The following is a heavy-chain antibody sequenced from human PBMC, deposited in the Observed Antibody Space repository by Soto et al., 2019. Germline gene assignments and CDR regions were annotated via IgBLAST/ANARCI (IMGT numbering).Heavy chain of an antibody. CDR1: GFTFTSSA. CDR3: AADPVYYDSSGYYYHADY. D-gene: IGHD3-22*01. V-gene: IGHV1-58*01. Sequence: GASVKVSCKASGFTFTSSAVQWLRLARGQRLEWIGWIVVGSGNTNYAQKFQERVTITRDMSTSTAYMELSSLRSEDTAVYYCAADPVYYDSSGYYYHADYWGQGTLVTVSS. CDR2: IVVGSGNT. J-gene: IGHJ4*02.